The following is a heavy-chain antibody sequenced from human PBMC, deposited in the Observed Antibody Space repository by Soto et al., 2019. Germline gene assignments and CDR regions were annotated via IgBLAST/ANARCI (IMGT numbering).Heavy chain of an antibody. Sequence: ASVKVSCKASGYTFTSYAMHWVRQAPGQRLEWMGGIIPIFGTANYAQKFQGRVTITADKSTSTAYMELSSLRSEDTAVYYCASAILVVAPGWFGPWGQCPLVTV. CDR2: IIPIFGTA. CDR1: GYTFTSYA. V-gene: IGHV1-69*06. CDR3: ASAILVVAPGWFGP. J-gene: IGHJ5*02. D-gene: IGHD3-3*01.